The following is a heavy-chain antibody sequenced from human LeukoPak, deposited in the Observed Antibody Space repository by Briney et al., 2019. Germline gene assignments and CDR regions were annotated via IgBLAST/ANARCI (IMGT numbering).Heavy chain of an antibody. CDR3: ARGRDGYKGGTFDY. CDR2: ISSSSTI. Sequence: GGSLRLSCAASEFSVKYNYMTWVRQAPGKGLEWVSYISSSSTIYYADSVKGRFTISRDNAKNSLYLQMNSLRAEDTAVYYCARGRDGYKGGTFDYWGQGTLVTVSS. J-gene: IGHJ4*02. V-gene: IGHV3-69-1*01. D-gene: IGHD5-24*01. CDR1: EFSVKYNY.